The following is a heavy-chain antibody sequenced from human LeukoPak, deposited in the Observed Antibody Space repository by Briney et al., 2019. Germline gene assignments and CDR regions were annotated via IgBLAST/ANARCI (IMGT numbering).Heavy chain of an antibody. J-gene: IGHJ4*02. V-gene: IGHV4-34*01. D-gene: IGHD3-22*01. CDR3: AREPPLTYYYDSSGYYEY. Sequence: RSSETLSLTCAVYGGSFSGYYWSWIRQPPGKGLEWIGEINHSGSTNYNPSLKSRVTISVDTSKNQFSLKLSSVTAADTAVYYCAREPPLTYYYDSSGYYEYWGQGTLVTVSS. CDR1: GGSFSGYY. CDR2: INHSGST.